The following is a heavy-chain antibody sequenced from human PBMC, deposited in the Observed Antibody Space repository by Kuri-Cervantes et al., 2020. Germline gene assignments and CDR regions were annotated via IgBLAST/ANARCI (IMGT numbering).Heavy chain of an antibody. J-gene: IGHJ4*02. D-gene: IGHD3-10*01. Sequence: SETLSLTCTVSGGSISSSSYYWGWIRKPPGEGLEWIGSIYYSGSTNYNPSLKSRVTISVDTSKNQFSLKLSSVTAADTAVYYCARGSYYGSGSYFDLDYWGQGTLVTVSS. CDR3: ARGSYYGSGSYFDLDY. CDR1: GGSISSSSYY. CDR2: IYYSGST. V-gene: IGHV4-39*07.